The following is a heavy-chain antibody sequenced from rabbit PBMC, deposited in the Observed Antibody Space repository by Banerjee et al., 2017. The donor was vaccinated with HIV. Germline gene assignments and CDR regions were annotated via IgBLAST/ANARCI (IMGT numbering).Heavy chain of an antibody. CDR2: IAGGSSGST. CDR1: GFSFSSTDY. D-gene: IGHD3-3*01. J-gene: IGHJ4*01. V-gene: IGHV1S40*01. CDR3: ARDINVSFAL. Sequence: QSLEESGGDLVKPGASLTLTCTASGFSFSSTDYMCWVRQAPGKGLEWIACIAGGSSGSTYYASWAKGRFTISKTSSTTVTLQLTSLTAADTATYFCARDINVSFALWGPGTLVTVS.